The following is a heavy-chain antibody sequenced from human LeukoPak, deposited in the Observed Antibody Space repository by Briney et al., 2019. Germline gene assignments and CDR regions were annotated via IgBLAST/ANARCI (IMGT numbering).Heavy chain of an antibody. Sequence: GGSLRLSCAASGFTFDDYAMHWVRQAPGKGLEWVSGMSWNSGSIGYADSVKGRFTISRDNAKNSLYLQMNSLRAEDTALYYCAKDIRQWLVGYWFDPWGQGTLVTVSS. V-gene: IGHV3-9*01. D-gene: IGHD6-19*01. J-gene: IGHJ5*02. CDR3: AKDIRQWLVGYWFDP. CDR1: GFTFDDYA. CDR2: MSWNSGSI.